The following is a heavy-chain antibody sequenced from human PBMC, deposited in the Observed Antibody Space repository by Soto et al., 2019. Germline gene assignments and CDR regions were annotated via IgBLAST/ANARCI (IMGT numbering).Heavy chain of an antibody. V-gene: IGHV1-2*04. CDR1: GYTFTGYY. Sequence: ASVKVSCKASGYTFTGYYMHWVRQAPGQGLEWMGWINPNSGGTNYAQKLQGWVTMTTDTSISTAYMEMSRLRSDDTAVYYCARAASSGYNDNWGQGTLVTVSS. J-gene: IGHJ4*02. D-gene: IGHD6-19*01. CDR3: ARAASSGYNDN. CDR2: INPNSGGT.